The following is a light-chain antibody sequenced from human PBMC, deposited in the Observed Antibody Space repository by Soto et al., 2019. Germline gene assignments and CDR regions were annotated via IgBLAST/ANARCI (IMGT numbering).Light chain of an antibody. CDR3: CSYAGSSTPYV. J-gene: IGLJ1*01. CDR2: DVN. Sequence: QSVLTQPRSVSGSPGQSVTISCTGTSNDVGRFDYVSWYQQHPGKAPKVIIYDVNERPSGVPNRFSGSKSGNTASLTISGLQADDEADYYCCSYAGSSTPYVFGPGTKLTVL. CDR1: SNDVGRFDY. V-gene: IGLV2-11*01.